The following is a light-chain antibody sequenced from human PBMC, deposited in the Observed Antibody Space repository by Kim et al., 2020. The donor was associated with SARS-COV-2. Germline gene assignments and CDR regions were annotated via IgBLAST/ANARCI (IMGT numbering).Light chain of an antibody. J-gene: IGKJ4*01. CDR1: QSVSSNY. V-gene: IGKV3-20*01. Sequence: SPGERASLSCRASQSVSSNYLAWYQQKPGQAPRLLIYDASRRATGIPDRFSGSGSGTDFALTISRLESEDFAVYYCQQYGTSPLTFGGGTKVDIK. CDR3: QQYGTSPLT. CDR2: DAS.